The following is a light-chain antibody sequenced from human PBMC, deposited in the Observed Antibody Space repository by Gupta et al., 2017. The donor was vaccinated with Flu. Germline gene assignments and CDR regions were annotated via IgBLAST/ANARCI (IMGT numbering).Light chain of an antibody. V-gene: IGKV3-11*01. CDR2: DAS. CDR3: QKRSNWPPFT. CDR1: QSISSY. Sequence: EIVLTQSPATLSLSPGERATLSCRASQSISSYLAWYQQKPGQAPRLLIYDASHMDTGPPARFSGRGCGTNFALTSSSLEQEDFAVYYCQKRSNWPPFTFGPGTNLDI. J-gene: IGKJ3*01.